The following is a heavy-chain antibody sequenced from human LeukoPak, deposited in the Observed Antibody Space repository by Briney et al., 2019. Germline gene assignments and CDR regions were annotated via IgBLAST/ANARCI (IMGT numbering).Heavy chain of an antibody. D-gene: IGHD3-9*01. Sequence: PGGSLRLSCAASGFTFSSYAMSWVRQAPGKGLEWVSAISGSGGSTYYADSVKGRFTISRDNSKNTLYLQMNSLRAEDTAVYFCARDARYYDILTGYPLFDYWGQGTLVTVSS. V-gene: IGHV3-23*01. CDR3: ARDARYYDILTGYPLFDY. J-gene: IGHJ4*02. CDR1: GFTFSSYA. CDR2: ISGSGGST.